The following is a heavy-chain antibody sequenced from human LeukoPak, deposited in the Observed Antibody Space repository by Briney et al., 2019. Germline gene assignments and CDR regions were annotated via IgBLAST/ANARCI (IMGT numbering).Heavy chain of an antibody. V-gene: IGHV1-18*01. CDR3: ARDTPFINCSGGSCYLNPGVWFDP. CDR1: GYTFTSYG. CDR2: ISAYNGNT. J-gene: IGHJ5*02. D-gene: IGHD2-15*01. Sequence: VASVKVSYKASGYTFTSYGIIWVRQAPGQGLEWMGWISAYNGNTNYAQKLQGRVTMTTDTSTSTAYMELRSLRSDDTAVYYCARDTPFINCSGGSCYLNPGVWFDPWGQGTLVTVSS.